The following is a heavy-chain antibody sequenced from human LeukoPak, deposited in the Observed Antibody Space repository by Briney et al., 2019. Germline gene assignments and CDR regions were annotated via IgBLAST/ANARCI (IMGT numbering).Heavy chain of an antibody. V-gene: IGHV3-30*18. Sequence: PGGSLRLPCAASGFTFSAYGMHWVRQAPGKGLEWVALISYDGSIEFYRDSVKGRFTISRDNSKNTLYLQMNSLRAEDTAVYYCAKPYVLTGYYREVFDYWGQGTLVTVSS. D-gene: IGHD3-9*01. CDR2: ISYDGSIE. CDR3: AKPYVLTGYYREVFDY. CDR1: GFTFSAYG. J-gene: IGHJ4*02.